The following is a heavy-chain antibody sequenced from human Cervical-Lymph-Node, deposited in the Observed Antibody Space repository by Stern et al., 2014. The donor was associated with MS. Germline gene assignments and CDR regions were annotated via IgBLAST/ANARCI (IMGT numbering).Heavy chain of an antibody. CDR1: GFTFTNHG. CDR3: ARDRGLVGNTTDDY. Sequence: QVQLVESGAEVKKPGASVKVSCKASGFTFTNHGISWVRQAPGQRLEWMGWINGYNGNIDFAQKFQGRLIMTTDTSTSTVYMELRSLGFDDTAVYYCARDRGLVGNTTDDYWGQGTLVTVSS. D-gene: IGHD1-26*01. CDR2: INGYNGNI. J-gene: IGHJ4*02. V-gene: IGHV1-18*01.